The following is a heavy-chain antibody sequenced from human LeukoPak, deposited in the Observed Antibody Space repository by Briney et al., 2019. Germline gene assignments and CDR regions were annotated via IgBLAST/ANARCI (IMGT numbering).Heavy chain of an antibody. J-gene: IGHJ3*02. CDR2: ISDSGDIT. V-gene: IGHV3-23*01. CDR3: AKDRRGGSYYAATLDI. Sequence: GGSLRLSCAASGFTFSSYAMSWVRQAPGKGLEWVSGISDSGDITYYADSVKGRFTISRDNSKNTLYVQMNSLRVEDTAVYYCAKDRRGGSYYAATLDIWGQGTMVTVSS. D-gene: IGHD1-26*01. CDR1: GFTFSSYA.